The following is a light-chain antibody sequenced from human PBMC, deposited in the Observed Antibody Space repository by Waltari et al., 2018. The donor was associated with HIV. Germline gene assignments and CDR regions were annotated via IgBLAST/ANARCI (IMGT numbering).Light chain of an antibody. CDR1: SSDVGGFNY. Sequence: QSALTQPASVSGSPGQSITISCTGTSSDVGGFNYVSWYQHHPGKAPKLMIYGVSNRPSGGSNRFSGSKSVNTASLTISGLQAEDEADYYCSSYTTSSTLGMFGGGTKLTVL. CDR2: GVS. V-gene: IGLV2-14*01. J-gene: IGLJ3*02. CDR3: SSYTTSSTLGM.